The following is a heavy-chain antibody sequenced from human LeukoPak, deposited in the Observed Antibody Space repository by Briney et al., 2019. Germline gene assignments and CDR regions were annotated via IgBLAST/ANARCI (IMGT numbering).Heavy chain of an antibody. CDR2: ISADGGTT. D-gene: IGHD5-24*01. J-gene: IGHJ4*02. Sequence: GGSLRLSCAASGFTFDDYAMDWVRQAPGKGLEWVSVISADGGTTFYADSVKGRFTISKDNSKNSLHLQMNSLRTEDSALYYCAKDLSGDGYNWGIFDYWGQGILVTVSS. CDR1: GFTFDDYA. V-gene: IGHV3-43*02. CDR3: AKDLSGDGYNWGIFDY.